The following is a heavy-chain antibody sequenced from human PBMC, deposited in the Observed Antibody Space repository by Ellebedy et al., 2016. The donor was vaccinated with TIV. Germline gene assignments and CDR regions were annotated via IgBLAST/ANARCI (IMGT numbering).Heavy chain of an antibody. Sequence: SVKVSXKASGCTFSTYAISWVRQAPGQGLEWMGGIIPILGTANYTQRLQGRITITADKFTTTAYMELSSLRPEDTAVYYCARAQSGYYFYSMNVWGQGTTVTVSS. CDR2: IIPILGTA. J-gene: IGHJ6*02. D-gene: IGHD3-22*01. CDR1: GCTFSTYA. V-gene: IGHV1-69*10. CDR3: ARAQSGYYFYSMNV.